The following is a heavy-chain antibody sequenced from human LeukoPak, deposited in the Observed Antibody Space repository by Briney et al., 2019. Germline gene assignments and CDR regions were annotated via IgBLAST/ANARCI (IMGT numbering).Heavy chain of an antibody. CDR3: AGGIQLRDWYFDL. D-gene: IGHD5-18*01. Sequence: GGSLRLSCTASGFTFGDYAMSWVRQAPGKGLEYVSAISSNGGSTYYANSVKGRFTISRDNSKNTLYLQMGSLRAEDMAVYYCAGGIQLRDWYFDLWGRGTLVTVSS. J-gene: IGHJ2*01. CDR2: ISSNGGST. CDR1: GFTFGDYA. V-gene: IGHV3-64*01.